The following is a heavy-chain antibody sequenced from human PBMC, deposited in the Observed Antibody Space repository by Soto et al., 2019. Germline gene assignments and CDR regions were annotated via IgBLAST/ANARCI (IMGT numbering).Heavy chain of an antibody. CDR3: AKDFWSGYSYPLLDY. Sequence: GGSLRLSCAASGFTFSNYAMSWVRQAPGKGLEWVSTISGSGGSTYSADSVKGRFTLSRDNSKNTLYLQMNSLRAEDTAVYYCAKDFWSGYSYPLLDYWGREPWSPSPQ. CDR2: ISGSGGST. CDR1: GFTFSNYA. V-gene: IGHV3-23*01. D-gene: IGHD3-3*01. J-gene: IGHJ4*02.